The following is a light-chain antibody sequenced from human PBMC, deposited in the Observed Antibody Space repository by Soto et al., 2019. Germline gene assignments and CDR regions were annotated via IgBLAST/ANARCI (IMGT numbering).Light chain of an antibody. Sequence: QSALTQPASVSGSPGQSITISCTGTSSDVGGYNYVSWYQQHPGKAPKLMIYEVSNRPSGVSNRFSGSKSGNTASLTISGLQAEDEDDYYCSSYTISSNPDVFGIGTKVTVL. CDR3: SSYTISSNPDV. J-gene: IGLJ1*01. V-gene: IGLV2-14*01. CDR2: EVS. CDR1: SSDVGGYNY.